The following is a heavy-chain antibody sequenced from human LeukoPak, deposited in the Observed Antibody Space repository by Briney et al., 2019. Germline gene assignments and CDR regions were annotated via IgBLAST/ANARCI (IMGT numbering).Heavy chain of an antibody. CDR1: GDSISGSSYY. CDR3: ARSRLGSGSSPFDY. CDR2: IYYTGST. V-gene: IGHV4-39*01. D-gene: IGHD3-10*01. J-gene: IGHJ4*02. Sequence: PSETPSLTCTVSGDSISGSSYYWGWIRQPPGKGLEWIGTIYYTGSTYYNPSLKSRVTISVDTSKNQFSLRLSSVTAADTAVYYCARSRLGSGSSPFDYWGQGTLVTVSS.